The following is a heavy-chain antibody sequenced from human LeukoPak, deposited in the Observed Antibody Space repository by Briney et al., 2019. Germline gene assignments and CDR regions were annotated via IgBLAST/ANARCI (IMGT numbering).Heavy chain of an antibody. CDR1: GYTLTELS. CDR3: AKVGSGGSYYQGGIDY. V-gene: IGHV1-24*01. J-gene: IGHJ4*02. D-gene: IGHD1-26*01. CDR2: FDPEDGET. Sequence: ASVKVSCKVSGYTLTELSMHWVRQAPGKGLEWMEGFDPEDGETIYAQKFQGRVTMTEDTSTDTAYMELSSLRSEDTAVYYCAKVGSGGSYYQGGIDYWGQGTLVTVSS.